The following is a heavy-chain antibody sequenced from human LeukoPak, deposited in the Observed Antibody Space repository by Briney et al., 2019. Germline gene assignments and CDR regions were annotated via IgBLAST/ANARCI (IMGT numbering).Heavy chain of an antibody. CDR2: IKTDGSQI. CDR1: GFTFSSYW. V-gene: IGHV3-7*03. D-gene: IGHD4/OR15-4a*01. Sequence: GGSLRLSCVASGFTFSSYWMTWVRQAPGKGLEWVANIKTDGSQIYYVDSVKGRFTISRDNAKNTLYLQMNSLRAEDTAVYYCARRAGAYSHPYDYWGQGTLVTVSS. J-gene: IGHJ4*02. CDR3: ARRAGAYSHPYDY.